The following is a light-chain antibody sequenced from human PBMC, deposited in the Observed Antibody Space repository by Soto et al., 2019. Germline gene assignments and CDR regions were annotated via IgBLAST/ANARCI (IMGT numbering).Light chain of an antibody. CDR2: LEGSGSY. J-gene: IGLJ1*01. Sequence: QLVLTQSSSAPASLGSSVKLTCTLSSGHSSYIIAWHQQQPGKAPRYLMKLEGSGSYNKGSGVPDRFSGSSSGADRYLTIANLQSEDEADYYCETWDSNTRVFGTGTKVTVL. CDR1: SGHSSYI. CDR3: ETWDSNTRV. V-gene: IGLV4-60*03.